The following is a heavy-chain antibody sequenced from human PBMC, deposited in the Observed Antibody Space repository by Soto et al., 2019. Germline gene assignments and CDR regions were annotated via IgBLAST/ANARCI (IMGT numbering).Heavy chain of an antibody. D-gene: IGHD3-16*01. CDR3: ATGMYRGGEWYYYGMDV. V-gene: IGHV4-31*03. CDR1: GGSISSGGYY. CDR2: IYYSGST. J-gene: IGHJ6*02. Sequence: QVQLQESGPGLVKPSQTLSLTCTVSGGSISSGGYYWSWIRQHPGKGLEWIGYIYYSGSTYYNPSLKSRVTISVDTSKNQFSLKLSSVTAADTAVYYCATGMYRGGEWYYYGMDVWGQGTTVTVSS.